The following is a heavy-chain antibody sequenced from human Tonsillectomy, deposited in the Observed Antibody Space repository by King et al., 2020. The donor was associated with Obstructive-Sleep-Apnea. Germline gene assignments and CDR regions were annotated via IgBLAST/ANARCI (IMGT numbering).Heavy chain of an antibody. J-gene: IGHJ4*02. D-gene: IGHD3-16*02. CDR2: IISIFGTA. CDR1: GGTFSSYA. CDR3: ARLAMITFGGVIVSRYFDY. Sequence: LVQSGAEVKKPGSSVKVSCKASGGTFSSYAISWVRQAPGQGLEWMGGIISIFGTANYAQKFQGRVTITADESTSTAYMELGSLRSEDTAVYYCARLAMITFGGVIVSRYFDYWGQGTLVTVSS. V-gene: IGHV1-69*01.